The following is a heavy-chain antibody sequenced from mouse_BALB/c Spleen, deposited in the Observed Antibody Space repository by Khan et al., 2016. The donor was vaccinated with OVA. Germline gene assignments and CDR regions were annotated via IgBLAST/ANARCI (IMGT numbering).Heavy chain of an antibody. Sequence: VQLKQSGTVLARPGSSVKMSRKASGYTFTSYWMHWVKQRPGQGLEWIGGIFSGNSDTSYNQKFKGKAKLTAVTSAITAYMELSSLTNEDSAVYYCTRAGYGAFAYWGQGTLVTVSA. CDR2: IFSGNSDT. J-gene: IGHJ3*01. V-gene: IGHV1-5*01. CDR3: TRAGYGAFAY. CDR1: GYTFTSYW. D-gene: IGHD1-1*01.